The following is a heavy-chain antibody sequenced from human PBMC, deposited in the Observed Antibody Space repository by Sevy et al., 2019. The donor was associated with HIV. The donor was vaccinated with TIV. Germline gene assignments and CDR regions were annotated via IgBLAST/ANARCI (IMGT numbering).Heavy chain of an antibody. CDR3: ARDPRYCSGGSCYLFDY. V-gene: IGHV3-48*02. J-gene: IGHJ4*02. CDR2: ISSTSSTI. Sequence: GGSLRLSCAASGFTFSKYSMNWVRQAPGKGLEWISYISSTSSTIYYADSVKGRFTISRGNAKNSLYLQMNSLRDEDTAVYYCARDPRYCSGGSCYLFDYWGQGTLVTVSS. CDR1: GFTFSKYS. D-gene: IGHD2-15*01.